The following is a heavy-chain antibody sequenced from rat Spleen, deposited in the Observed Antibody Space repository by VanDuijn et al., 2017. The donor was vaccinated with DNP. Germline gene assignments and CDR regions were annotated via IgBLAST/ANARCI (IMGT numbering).Heavy chain of an antibody. D-gene: IGHD1-3*01. Sequence: EVQLVESGGGSVQPGRSLKLSCAASGITFSNSGMHWIRQAPTKGLEWVTSISPSGGGTYYRDSVKGRFTISRDNAKSALYLQMNTLRSEDMATYYCARHGRVTTVATYWYFDFWGPGTMVTVSS. CDR3: ARHGRVTTVATYWYFDF. J-gene: IGHJ1*01. CDR2: ISPSGGGT. V-gene: IGHV5-19*01. CDR1: GITFSNSG.